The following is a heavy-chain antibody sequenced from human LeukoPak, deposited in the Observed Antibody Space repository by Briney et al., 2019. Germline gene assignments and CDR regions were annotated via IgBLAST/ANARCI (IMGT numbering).Heavy chain of an antibody. Sequence: GGSLSLSCAASGFTFSSYGMHWVRQAPGKGLEWVEFIRYDGSNKYYADSVKGRFTISRDNSKNTLYLQMNSLRAEDTAVYYCASGTTMVRGAPDAFDIWGQGTMVTVSS. CDR2: IRYDGSNK. CDR3: ASGTTMVRGAPDAFDI. V-gene: IGHV3-30*02. CDR1: GFTFSSYG. J-gene: IGHJ3*02. D-gene: IGHD3-10*01.